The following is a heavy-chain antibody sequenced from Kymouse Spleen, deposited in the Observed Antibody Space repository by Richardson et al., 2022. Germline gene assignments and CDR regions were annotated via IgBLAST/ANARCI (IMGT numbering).Heavy chain of an antibody. CDR1: GFTFSSYG. J-gene: IGHJ3*02. CDR3: ARESGDSSHDAFDI. CDR2: IWYDGSNK. D-gene: IGHD4-17*01. Sequence: QVQLVESGGGVVQPGRSLRLSCAASGFTFSSYGMHWVRQAPGKGLEWVAVIWYDGSNKYYADSVKGRFTISRDNSKNTLYLQMNSLRAEDTAVYYCARESGDSSHDAFDIWGQGTMVTVSS. V-gene: IGHV3-33*01.